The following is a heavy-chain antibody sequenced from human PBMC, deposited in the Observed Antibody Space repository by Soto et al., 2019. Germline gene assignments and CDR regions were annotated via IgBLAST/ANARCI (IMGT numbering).Heavy chain of an antibody. J-gene: IGHJ4*02. CDR3: ARGGVQLWDSDFDY. V-gene: IGHV1-69*13. Sequence: ASVKVSCKASGGTFSSYAISWVRQAPGQGLEWMGGIIPIFGTANYAQKFQGRVTITADESTSTAYMELSSLRSEDTAVYYCARGGVQLWDSDFDYWGQGTLVTVSS. D-gene: IGHD5-18*01. CDR2: IIPIFGTA. CDR1: GGTFSSYA.